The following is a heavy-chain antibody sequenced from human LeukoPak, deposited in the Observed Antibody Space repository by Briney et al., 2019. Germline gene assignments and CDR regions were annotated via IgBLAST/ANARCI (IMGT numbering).Heavy chain of an antibody. CDR1: GFTLSNYW. D-gene: IGHD6-19*01. Sequence: GGSLRLSCAASGFTLSNYWMSWVRQAPGKGLEWVANIKEDGSEKYYVDSVKGRFTISRDNAKNSLYLQVSSLRAEDTAVYYCATSTGWRFDYRGQGTLVTVSS. J-gene: IGHJ4*02. CDR2: IKEDGSEK. V-gene: IGHV3-7*01. CDR3: ATSTGWRFDY.